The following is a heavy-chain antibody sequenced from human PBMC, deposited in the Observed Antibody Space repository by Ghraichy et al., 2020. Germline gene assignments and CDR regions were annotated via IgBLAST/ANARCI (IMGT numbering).Heavy chain of an antibody. D-gene: IGHD5-18*01. CDR3: ARAPDTPMITIYYFDY. Sequence: SVKVSCKASGGTFSSYAISWVRQAPGQGLEWMGRIIPILGIANYAQKFQGRVTIIADKSTSTAYMELSSLRSEDTAVYYCARAPDTPMITIYYFDYWGQGTLITVSS. CDR2: IIPILGIA. V-gene: IGHV1-69*04. J-gene: IGHJ4*02. CDR1: GGTFSSYA.